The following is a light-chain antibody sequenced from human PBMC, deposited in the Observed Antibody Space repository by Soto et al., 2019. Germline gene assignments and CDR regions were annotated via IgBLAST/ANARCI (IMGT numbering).Light chain of an antibody. J-gene: IGKJ4*01. V-gene: IGKV3D-15*01. CDR2: DAS. CDR1: QSVSSN. Sequence: EIVMTQSPATLSVSPGERATLSCRASQSVSSNLAWYQQKPGQAPRLLIYDASNRATGIPARFSGSGSGTDFTLTITRLEPEDSALYYCQQYGSSVTFGGGTKVDIK. CDR3: QQYGSSVT.